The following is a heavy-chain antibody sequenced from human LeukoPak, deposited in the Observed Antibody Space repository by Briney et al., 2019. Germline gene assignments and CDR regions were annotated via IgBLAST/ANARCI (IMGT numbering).Heavy chain of an antibody. J-gene: IGHJ6*02. CDR3: ARDRLVTAIRYYYYGMDV. D-gene: IGHD2-21*02. V-gene: IGHV3-66*02. CDR1: GFTVSSNY. CDR2: IYSGGST. Sequence: GGSLRLSCAASGFTVSSNYMSWVRQAPGKGLDWDSVIYSGGSTYYADSVKGRFTISRDNSKNTLYLQMNSLRAEDTAVYYCARDRLVTAIRYYYYGMDVWGQGTTVTVSS.